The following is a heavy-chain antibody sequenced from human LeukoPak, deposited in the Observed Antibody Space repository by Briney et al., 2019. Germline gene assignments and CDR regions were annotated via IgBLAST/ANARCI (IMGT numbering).Heavy chain of an antibody. CDR2: INHSGST. CDR3: ARWRWFGXLSSGY. D-gene: IGHD3-10*01. J-gene: IGHJ4*02. CDR1: GGSFSGYY. V-gene: IGHV4-34*01. Sequence: PSETLSLTCAVYGGSFSGYYWSWIRQPPGKGLEWIGEINHSGSTNYNPSLKSRVTISVDTSKNQFSLKLSSVTAADTAVYYCARWRWFGXLSSGYWGQGTLVTVSS.